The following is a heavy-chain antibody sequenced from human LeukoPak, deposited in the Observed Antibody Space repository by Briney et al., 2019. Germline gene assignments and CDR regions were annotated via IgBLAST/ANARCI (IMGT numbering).Heavy chain of an antibody. CDR2: ISYDGSNK. J-gene: IGHJ6*03. Sequence: GGSLRLSCAASGFTFSSYAMHWVRQAPGKGLEWVAVISYDGSNKYYADSVKGRFTISRDNSKNTLYLQMNSLRAEDTAVYYCARSIAARRDYYYMDVWGKGTTVTVSS. D-gene: IGHD6-6*01. CDR1: GFTFSSYA. CDR3: ARSIAARRDYYYMDV. V-gene: IGHV3-30*01.